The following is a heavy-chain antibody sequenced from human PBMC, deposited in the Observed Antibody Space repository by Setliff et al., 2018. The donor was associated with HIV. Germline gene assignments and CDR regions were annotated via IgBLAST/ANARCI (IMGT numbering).Heavy chain of an antibody. V-gene: IGHV3-48*01. CDR1: GFTFSSYS. CDR3: ARDLIWGFDY. Sequence: GSLRLSCAASGFTFSSYSMNWVRQSPGKGLEWVSYISGSGSRVDYADSVKGRFTVSRDNARSSLYLQLNSLRSEDTAVYYCARDLIWGFDYWGQGTPGTVSS. D-gene: IGHD3-16*01. J-gene: IGHJ4*02. CDR2: ISGSGSRV.